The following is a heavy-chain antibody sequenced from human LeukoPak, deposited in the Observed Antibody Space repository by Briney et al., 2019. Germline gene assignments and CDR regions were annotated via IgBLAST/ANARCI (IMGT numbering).Heavy chain of an antibody. CDR3: VKTGTSDFGRRNWCDP. V-gene: IGHV3-30*18. CDR1: GFTFHTYV. CDR2: ISSDESER. J-gene: IGHJ5*02. Sequence: GGSLRLPCAACGFTFHTYVLHWVRQAPGKGLEWVAVISSDESERYYADSVKRRFSITRDYSKNTLYLHMNTLRAEDTAVYYCVKTGTSDFGRRNWCDPWAGGPGDTVSS. D-gene: IGHD4-17*01.